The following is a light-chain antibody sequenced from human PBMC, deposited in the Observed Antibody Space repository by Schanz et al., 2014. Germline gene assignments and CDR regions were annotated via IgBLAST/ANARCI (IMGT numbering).Light chain of an antibody. CDR2: GVT. CDR1: SSDVGGYNY. V-gene: IGLV2-14*03. CDR3: CSYAGNSLWV. Sequence: QSALTQPASVSGSPGQSITISCTGTSSDVGGYNYVSWYQQYPGKAPKLMIYGVTNRPSGVSNRFSGSKSGNTASLTISGLQAEDEADYYCCSYAGNSLWVFGGGTKLTVL. J-gene: IGLJ3*02.